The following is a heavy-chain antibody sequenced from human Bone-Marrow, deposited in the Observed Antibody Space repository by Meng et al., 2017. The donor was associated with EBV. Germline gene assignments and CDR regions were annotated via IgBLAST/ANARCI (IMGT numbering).Heavy chain of an antibody. V-gene: IGHV3-30*03. CDR3: ARDLSGRFDP. D-gene: IGHD1-14*01. CDR1: GFTFSGYG. CDR2: IPSDGNI. J-gene: IGHJ5*02. Sequence: VRWVGSGGCWFQPGMSLGLSCAASGFTFSGYGMFWVRQAPGKGPEWVAIIPSDGNIYYADSVKGRFTISRDNSKNTLYLQMNSLRGEDTAVYYCARDLSGRFDPWGQGTLVTVSS.